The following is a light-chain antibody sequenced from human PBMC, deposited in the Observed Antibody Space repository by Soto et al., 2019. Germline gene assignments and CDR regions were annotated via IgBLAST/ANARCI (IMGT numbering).Light chain of an antibody. CDR2: LNSDGSH. V-gene: IGLV4-69*01. CDR3: QTWGTGIQV. Sequence: QLVLTQSPSAFASLGASVKLTCTLSSGHSSYAIAWHQQQPEKGPRYLMNLNSDGSHSKGDGIPDRFSGSSSGAERYFTISSLQSEDETDYYCQTWGTGIQVFGGGTKVTVL. CDR1: SGHSSYA. J-gene: IGLJ3*02.